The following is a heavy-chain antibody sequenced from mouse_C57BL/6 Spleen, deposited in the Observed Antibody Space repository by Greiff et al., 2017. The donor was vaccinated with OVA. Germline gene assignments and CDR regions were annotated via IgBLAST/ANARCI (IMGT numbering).Heavy chain of an antibody. V-gene: IGHV1-69*01. D-gene: IGHD2-5*01. CDR1: GYTFTSYW. CDR2: IDPSDSYT. J-gene: IGHJ2*01. CDR3: TRPCYSSYDFDY. Sequence: QVQLKQPGAELVMPGASVKLSCKASGYTFTSYWMHWVKQRPGQGLEWIGEIDPSDSYTNYNQKFTGKSTLTVEKSSSTAYMQLSSLTSEDSAVYCCTRPCYSSYDFDYWGQGTTLTVSS.